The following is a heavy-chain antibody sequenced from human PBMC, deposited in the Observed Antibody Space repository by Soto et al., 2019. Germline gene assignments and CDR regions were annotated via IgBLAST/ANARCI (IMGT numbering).Heavy chain of an antibody. CDR3: ARYCSSTSCYADDAFDI. Sequence: QVQLQESGPGLVKPSQTLSLTCTVSGGSISSGDYYWSWIRQPPGKGLEWIGYIYYSGSTYYNPSLKSRVTISVDTSKIQFSLKLSSLTAADTAVYYCARYCSSTSCYADDAFDIWGQGTMVTVSS. CDR2: IYYSGST. V-gene: IGHV4-30-4*01. D-gene: IGHD2-2*01. CDR1: GGSISSGDYY. J-gene: IGHJ3*02.